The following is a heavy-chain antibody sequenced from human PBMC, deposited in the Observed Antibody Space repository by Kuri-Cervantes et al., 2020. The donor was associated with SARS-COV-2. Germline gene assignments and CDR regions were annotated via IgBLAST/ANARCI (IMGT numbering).Heavy chain of an antibody. CDR3: ARPGYYYDSSGYFDY. CDR2: IIPIFGTA. V-gene: IGHV1-18*01. J-gene: IGHJ4*02. CDR1: GYTFTSYG. D-gene: IGHD3-22*01. Sequence: ASVKVSCKASGYTFTSYGISWVRQAPGQGLEWMGGIIPIFGTANYAQKLQGRVTMTTDTSTSTAYMELRSLRSDDTAVYYCARPGYYYDSSGYFDYWGQGTLVTVSS.